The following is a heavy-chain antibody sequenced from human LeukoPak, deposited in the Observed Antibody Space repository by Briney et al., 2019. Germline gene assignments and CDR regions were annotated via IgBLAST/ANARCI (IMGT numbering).Heavy chain of an antibody. Sequence: GGSLRLSCAASGFTFSSYEMNWVRQAPGKGLEWFSYISNSGTIIYYADSVKGRFTISRDNAKNSLFLQMNSLRAEDTAVYYCARVVAAGAYYFDYWGQGTLVTVSS. J-gene: IGHJ4*02. CDR2: ISNSGTII. CDR3: ARVVAAGAYYFDY. D-gene: IGHD6-13*01. V-gene: IGHV3-48*03. CDR1: GFTFSSYE.